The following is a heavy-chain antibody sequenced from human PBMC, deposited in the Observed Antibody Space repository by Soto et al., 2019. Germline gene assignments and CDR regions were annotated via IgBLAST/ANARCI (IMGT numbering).Heavy chain of an antibody. Sequence: QLQLRESGPGLVQPSGTLSLTCDVSGDSLTNNHWWSWVRQAPGKGLEWIGEICHTGRPNYNPSLKSRVAISIDKYKNQFSLKLSSVTASDTAVYYCVRDSRTGCSSINCYMHWGQGTLVTVS. D-gene: IGHD2-15*01. J-gene: IGHJ4*02. CDR2: ICHTGRP. CDR3: VRDSRTGCSSINCYMH. V-gene: IGHV4-4*02. CDR1: GDSLTNNHW.